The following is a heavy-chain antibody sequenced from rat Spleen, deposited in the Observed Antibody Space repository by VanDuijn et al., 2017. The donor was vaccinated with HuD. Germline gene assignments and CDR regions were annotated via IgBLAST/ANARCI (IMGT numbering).Heavy chain of an antibody. CDR3: TRDRILRSTGFDY. CDR1: GFTFSNYG. CDR2: ITNSGGST. J-gene: IGHJ2*01. V-gene: IGHV5-19*01. Sequence: EVQLVESGGGLVQPGRSLKLSCAASGFTFSNYGMAWVRQAPTKGLEWVASITNSGGSTYYRDSVKGRFTISRDNAKSCLYLQMDSLRSEDTATYYCTRDRILRSTGFDYWGQGVMVTVSS. D-gene: IGHD1-6*01.